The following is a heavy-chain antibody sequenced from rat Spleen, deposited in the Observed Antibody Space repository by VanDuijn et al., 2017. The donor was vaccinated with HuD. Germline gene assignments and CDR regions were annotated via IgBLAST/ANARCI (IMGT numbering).Heavy chain of an antibody. D-gene: IGHD4-3*01. J-gene: IGHJ4*01. CDR1: GFIFSDHY. CDR3: ARHNSGYGVMDA. V-gene: IGHV5-17*01. CDR2: INYDGRST. Sequence: EVQLVESGGGLVQPGRSLKLSCAASGFIFSDHYVAWVRQAPTKGLEWVATINYDGRSTFYRDSVRDRFTNSRENGKNTLYLQIDSLKSEDTATYYCARHNSGYGVMDAWGQGASVTVSS.